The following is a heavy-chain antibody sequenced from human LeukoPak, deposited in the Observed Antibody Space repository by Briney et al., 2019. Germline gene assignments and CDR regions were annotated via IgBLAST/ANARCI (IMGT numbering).Heavy chain of an antibody. D-gene: IGHD4/OR15-4a*01. J-gene: IGHJ4*02. Sequence: PGGSLRLSCAASGFTFSNYGMHWVRQAPGKGLEWMAFIRYNGSNKFYTDSVKGRFTISRDNFKNALYLEMDSLKTEDTAVYYCARDPKFGAPDYFDSWGQGTLVTVSS. V-gene: IGHV3-30*02. CDR1: GFTFSNYG. CDR3: ARDPKFGAPDYFDS. CDR2: IRYNGSNK.